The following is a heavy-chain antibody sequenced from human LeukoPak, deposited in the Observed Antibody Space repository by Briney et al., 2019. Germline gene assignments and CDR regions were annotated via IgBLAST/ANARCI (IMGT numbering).Heavy chain of an antibody. CDR3: AREGQGSTHFDY. D-gene: IGHD2-2*01. Sequence: PSETLSLTCTVSGGSISSGDYYWSWIRQPPGKGLEWIGYIYYSGSTYYNPSLKSRVTISVDTSKNQFSLKRSSVTAADTAVYYCAREGQGSTHFDYWGQGTLVTVSS. J-gene: IGHJ4*02. CDR1: GGSISSGDYY. V-gene: IGHV4-30-4*08. CDR2: IYYSGST.